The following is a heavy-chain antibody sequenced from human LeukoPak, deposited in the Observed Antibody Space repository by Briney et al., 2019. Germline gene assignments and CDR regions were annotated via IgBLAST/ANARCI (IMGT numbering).Heavy chain of an antibody. CDR3: SKWGDYDVLTGYYDSDF. D-gene: IGHD3-9*01. V-gene: IGHV3-23*01. J-gene: IGHJ4*02. Sequence: PGASLRLSCAASGFTFNNYAMSWVRQAPGKGLEWVSAILGSGRSAYYADSVKGRFTISRDNSKNSLFLQMNSLRVEDTALYYCSKWGDYDVLTGYYDSDFWGQGTLVTVSA. CDR1: GFTFNNYA. CDR2: ILGSGRSA.